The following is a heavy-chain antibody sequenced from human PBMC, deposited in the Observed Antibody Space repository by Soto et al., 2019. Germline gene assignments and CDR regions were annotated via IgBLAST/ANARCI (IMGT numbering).Heavy chain of an antibody. CDR1: GGSFSGYC. Sequence: SETLSLTCAVYGGSFSGYCWSWIRQPPGKGLEWIGEINHSGSTNYNPSLKSRVTISVDTSKNQFSLKLSSVTAADTAVYYCARCIVGATTQYYYYGMDVWGQGTTVTVSS. D-gene: IGHD1-26*01. CDR2: INHSGST. V-gene: IGHV4-34*01. CDR3: ARCIVGATTQYYYYGMDV. J-gene: IGHJ6*02.